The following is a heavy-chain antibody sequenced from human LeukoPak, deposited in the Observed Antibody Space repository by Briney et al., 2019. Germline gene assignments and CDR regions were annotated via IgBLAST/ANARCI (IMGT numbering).Heavy chain of an antibody. Sequence: GRSLRLSCAASGFTFSNYGMHWVRQAPGKGLEWVTVISYDGSNKYYADSVKGRFTISRDNSKNTLYLQMNSLRAEDTAVYYCARATDCSSTSCSDYWGQGTLVTVSS. D-gene: IGHD2-2*01. CDR1: GFTFSNYG. CDR3: ARATDCSSTSCSDY. J-gene: IGHJ4*02. V-gene: IGHV3-30*03. CDR2: ISYDGSNK.